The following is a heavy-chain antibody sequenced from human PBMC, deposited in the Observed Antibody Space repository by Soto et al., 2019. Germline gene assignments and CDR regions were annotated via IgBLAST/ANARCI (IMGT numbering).Heavy chain of an antibody. Sequence: MRLSCAASGFTFDYYWMSWVRPAPGKGLEWVATIKFDGSVKKYVDSVKGRFTMSRDNAKNSLYLQMDSLRAEDTAVYYCARVRYFDPSYGMDVGSQGTTVTVSS. CDR3: ARVRYFDPSYGMDV. D-gene: IGHD3-9*01. J-gene: IGHJ6*02. CDR1: GFTFDYYW. V-gene: IGHV3-7*01. CDR2: IKFDGSVK.